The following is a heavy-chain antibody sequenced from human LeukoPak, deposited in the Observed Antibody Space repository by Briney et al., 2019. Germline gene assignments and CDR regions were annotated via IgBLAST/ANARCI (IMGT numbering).Heavy chain of an antibody. V-gene: IGHV3-30*02. Sequence: PGGSLRLSCAASGFTFSSYGMHWVRQAPGKGLEWVAFIRYDGSNKYYADSVKGRFTISRDNSKNTLYLQMNSLRAEDTAVYYCAKDFLWFGELVGSYMDVWGKGTTVTISS. CDR3: AKDFLWFGELVGSYMDV. D-gene: IGHD3-10*01. CDR2: IRYDGSNK. J-gene: IGHJ6*03. CDR1: GFTFSSYG.